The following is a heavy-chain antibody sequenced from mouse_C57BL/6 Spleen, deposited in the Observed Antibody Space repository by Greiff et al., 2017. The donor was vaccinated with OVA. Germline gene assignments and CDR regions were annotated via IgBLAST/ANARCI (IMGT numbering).Heavy chain of an antibody. Sequence: QVQLKQSGPELVKPGASVKISCKASGYAFSSSWMNWVKQRPGKGLEWIGRIYPGDGDTNYNGKFKGKATLTADKSSSTAYMQLSSLTSEDSAVYFCARGSYSNEGAWFAYWGQGTLVTVSA. CDR2: IYPGDGDT. CDR3: ARGSYSNEGAWFAY. J-gene: IGHJ3*01. D-gene: IGHD2-5*01. V-gene: IGHV1-82*01. CDR1: GYAFSSSW.